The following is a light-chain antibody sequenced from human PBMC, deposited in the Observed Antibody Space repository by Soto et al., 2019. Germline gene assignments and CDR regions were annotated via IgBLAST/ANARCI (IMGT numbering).Light chain of an antibody. J-gene: IGKJ4*01. CDR1: QSVTRY. Sequence: LTITAATLSLNTRARVPRSGRASQSVTRYLAWYQQKPGQAPRLLIYDASNRATGIPARFSGSGSGTDFTLTISILEPEDFARYYCQQRSNWPLTFGGGTKV. CDR2: DAS. V-gene: IGKV3-11*01. CDR3: QQRSNWPLT.